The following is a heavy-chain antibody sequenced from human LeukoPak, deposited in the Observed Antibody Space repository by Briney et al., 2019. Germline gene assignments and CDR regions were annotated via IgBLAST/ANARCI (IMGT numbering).Heavy chain of an antibody. CDR3: AREEDISLGMDV. D-gene: IGHD2-15*01. Sequence: GGSLRLSCAASGFTFSSYAMHWVRQAPGKGLEWVAVISYDGSNKYYADSVKGRFTISRDNSKNTLYLQMNSLGAEDTAVYYCAREEDISLGMDVWGQGTTVTVSS. J-gene: IGHJ6*02. V-gene: IGHV3-30-3*01. CDR1: GFTFSSYA. CDR2: ISYDGSNK.